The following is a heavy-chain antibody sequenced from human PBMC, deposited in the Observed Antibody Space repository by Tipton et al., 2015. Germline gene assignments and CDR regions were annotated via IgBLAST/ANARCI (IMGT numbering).Heavy chain of an antibody. Sequence: QLVQSGAEVKKPGASEKVSCKASGYTFTNYAITWARQAPGQGLEWMGWLNSKRGNTGYAQKFQDRVTMTRNTSISTAYMELNSLRSEDTTVYYCARGPIATRPSDYWGQGTLVTVSS. D-gene: IGHD6-6*01. CDR3: ARGPIATRPSDY. CDR2: LNSKRGNT. J-gene: IGHJ4*02. CDR1: GYTFTNYA. V-gene: IGHV1-8*01.